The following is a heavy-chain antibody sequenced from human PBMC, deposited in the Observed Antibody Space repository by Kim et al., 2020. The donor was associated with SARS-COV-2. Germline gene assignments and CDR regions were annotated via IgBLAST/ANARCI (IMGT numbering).Heavy chain of an antibody. Sequence: SETLSLTCAVSGGSISSTNWWNWVRQSPGKGLEWIGVMYHDGTTNYNPSLKSRLTVSIDKSKNQFSLSLTSVTAADTAVYYCASISLIAAAGRTRYYYGMDVGGQGTTVTVSS. CDR1: GGSISSTNW. CDR2: MYHDGTT. CDR3: ASISLIAAAGRTRYYYGMDV. D-gene: IGHD6-13*01. V-gene: IGHV4-4*02. J-gene: IGHJ6*02.